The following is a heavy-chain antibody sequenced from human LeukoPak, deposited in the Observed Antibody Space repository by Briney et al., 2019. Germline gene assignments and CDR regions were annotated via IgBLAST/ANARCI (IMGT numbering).Heavy chain of an antibody. D-gene: IGHD3-22*01. CDR1: GFSFSATW. J-gene: IGHJ4*02. Sequence: GGSLRLSCAASGFSFSATWMTWVRQAPGKGLECVANIKPDGSERYYLDSVKGRFTVSRDNAKTSLYLQMNSLRVEDTATYYCASDWNHDSGGWGAGTLVNVSS. CDR2: IKPDGSER. V-gene: IGHV3-7*01. CDR3: ASDWNHDSGG.